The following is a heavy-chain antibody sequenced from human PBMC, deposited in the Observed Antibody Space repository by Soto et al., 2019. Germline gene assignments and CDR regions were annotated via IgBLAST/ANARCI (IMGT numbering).Heavy chain of an antibody. Sequence: QVQLVQSGAEVKKPGASVKVSCKASGYTFTSYGISWVRQAPGQGLEWMGWISAYNGNTNYAQKLQGRVTMTTDTCTRTAYMKLSSLRSNDTAGYYCARGTVWFGELWGWFGPWGQGTLVTVSS. CDR2: ISAYNGNT. D-gene: IGHD3-10*01. CDR1: GYTFTSYG. J-gene: IGHJ5*02. V-gene: IGHV1-18*01. CDR3: ARGTVWFGELWGWFGP.